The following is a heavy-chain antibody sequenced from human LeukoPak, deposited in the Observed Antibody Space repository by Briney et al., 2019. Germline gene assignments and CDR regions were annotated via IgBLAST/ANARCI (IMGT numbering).Heavy chain of an antibody. CDR1: GFTVSSNY. J-gene: IGHJ6*04. D-gene: IGHD3-10*01. CDR3: ARDQRITMVRGVAPVYYYYGMDV. V-gene: IGHV3-53*01. Sequence: SGGSLRLSCAASGFTVSSNYMSWVRQAPGKGLEWVSVIYSGGSTYYADSVKGRFTISRDNSKNTLYLQMNSLRAEDTAVYYCARDQRITMVRGVAPVYYYYGMDVWGKGTTVTVSS. CDR2: IYSGGST.